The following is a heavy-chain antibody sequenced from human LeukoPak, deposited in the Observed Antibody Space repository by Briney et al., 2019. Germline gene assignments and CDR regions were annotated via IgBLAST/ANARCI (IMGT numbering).Heavy chain of an antibody. D-gene: IGHD3-10*01. CDR2: ISDSGGRT. CDR3: AKRGVVIRVILVGFHKEAYYFES. CDR1: GITLSNYG. V-gene: IGHV3-23*01. J-gene: IGHJ4*02. Sequence: GGSLRLSCAFSGITLSNYGMSWVRQAPGKGLEWVAGISDSGGRTNYADSVKGRFTISRDNPKNTLYLQMNSLRAEDTAVYFCAKRGVVIRVILVGFHKEAYYFESWGQGALVTVSS.